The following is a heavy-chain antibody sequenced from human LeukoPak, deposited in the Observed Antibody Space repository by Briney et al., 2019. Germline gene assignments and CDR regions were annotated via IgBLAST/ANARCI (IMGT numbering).Heavy chain of an antibody. D-gene: IGHD2-15*01. V-gene: IGHV3-66*01. J-gene: IGHJ3*02. CDR2: IYSRGNT. CDR1: GFTVTTNY. CDR3: ARSPPAAVVVAATLDAFDI. Sequence: GGSLRLSCAASGFTVTTNYMSWVRQAPGKGLEWVSVIYSRGNTYYADSVKGRFIISRDNSKNTLYLQMNSLRAEDTAVYYCARSPPAAVVVAATLDAFDIWGQGTMVTVSS.